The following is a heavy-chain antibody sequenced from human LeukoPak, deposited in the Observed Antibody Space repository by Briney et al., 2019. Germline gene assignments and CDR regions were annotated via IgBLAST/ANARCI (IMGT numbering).Heavy chain of an antibody. J-gene: IGHJ5*02. CDR1: GGSFSGYY. CDR2: INHSGRT. CDR3: ARRKGTYYYGSGGLKT. D-gene: IGHD3-10*01. Sequence: SETLSLTCEVYGGSFSGYYWSWIRQPPGKGLEWIGEINHSGRTNYNPSLKSRVTISVDTSKNQFSLKLSSVTAADTAVYYCARRKGTYYYGSGGLKTWGQGTLVTVSS. V-gene: IGHV4-34*01.